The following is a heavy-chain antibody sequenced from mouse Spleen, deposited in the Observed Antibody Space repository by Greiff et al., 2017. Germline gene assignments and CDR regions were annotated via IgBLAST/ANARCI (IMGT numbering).Heavy chain of an antibody. CDR2: SRNKANDYTT. Sequence: EVKLVESGGGLVQSGRSLRLSCATSGFTFSDFYMEWVRQAPGKGLEWIAASRNKANDYTTEYSASVKGRFIVSRDTSQSILYLQMNALRAEDTAIYYCARDGRYGPYYYAMDYWGQGTSVTVSS. D-gene: IGHD2-14*01. CDR3: ARDGRYGPYYYAMDY. V-gene: IGHV7-1*01. J-gene: IGHJ4*01. CDR1: GFTFSDFY.